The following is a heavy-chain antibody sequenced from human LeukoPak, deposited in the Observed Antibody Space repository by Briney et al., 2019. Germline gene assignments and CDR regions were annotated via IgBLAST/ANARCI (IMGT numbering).Heavy chain of an antibody. D-gene: IGHD3-10*01. J-gene: IGHJ6*02. V-gene: IGHV4-39*01. CDR2: IYYGGST. CDR1: GFSFSSYY. CDR3: ARQELWFGEYPTYYYYYGMDV. Sequence: GSLRLSCAASGFSFSSYYVNWVRQPPGKGLEWTGSIYYGGSTYYNPSLKSRVTISVDTSKNQFSLKLSSVTAADTAVYYCARQELWFGEYPTYYYYYGMDVWGQGTTVTVSS.